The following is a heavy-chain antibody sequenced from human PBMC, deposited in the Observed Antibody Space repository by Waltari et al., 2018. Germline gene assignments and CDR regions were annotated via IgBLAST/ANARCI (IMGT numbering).Heavy chain of an antibody. J-gene: IGHJ6*02. CDR2: ISSRSSSR. D-gene: IGHD4-4*01. CDR1: GFSFSSYS. Sequence: EVQLVESGGGLVHPGGSLRLSCAASGFSFSSYSMTWVRQAPGKGLEWISYISSRSSSRYYADSVKGRFTISRDNAKNSLYLQMRSLRAEDTAVYYCARDYSNYVDDYYYAMDVWGQGTTVTVSS. V-gene: IGHV3-48*01. CDR3: ARDYSNYVDDYYYAMDV.